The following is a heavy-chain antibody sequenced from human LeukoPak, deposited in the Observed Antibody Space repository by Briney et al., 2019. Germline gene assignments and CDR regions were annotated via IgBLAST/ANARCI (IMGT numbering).Heavy chain of an antibody. CDR1: GYTFTSYY. CDR3: ATISGYSSGWYESLFDY. CDR2: INPSGGST. J-gene: IGHJ4*02. Sequence: ASVKVSCKASGYTFTSYYMHWVRQAPGQGLEWMGIINPSGGSTSYAQKFQGRVTMTRDTSTSTAYMELSSLRSEDTAVYYCATISGYSSGWYESLFDYWGQGTLVTVSS. V-gene: IGHV1-46*01. D-gene: IGHD6-19*01.